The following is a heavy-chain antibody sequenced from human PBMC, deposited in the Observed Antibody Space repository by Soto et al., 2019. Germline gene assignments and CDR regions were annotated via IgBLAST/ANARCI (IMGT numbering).Heavy chain of an antibody. CDR1: GFTFSTYS. Sequence: EVQLVESGGGLVKPGGSLRLSCVASGFTFSTYSMNWVRQAPGKGLEWVSSISSGSTYIFYADSVKGRFTISRDNAKNSRYLQMNRLRAEDTAVYYCARGGNSSDWSFDYWGQGTLVTVSS. D-gene: IGHD6-19*01. CDR2: ISSGSTYI. J-gene: IGHJ4*02. V-gene: IGHV3-21*01. CDR3: ARGGNSSDWSFDY.